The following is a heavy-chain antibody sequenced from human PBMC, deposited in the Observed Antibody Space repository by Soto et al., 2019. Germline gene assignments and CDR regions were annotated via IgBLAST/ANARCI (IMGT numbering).Heavy chain of an antibody. CDR3: ARHLTYCSAGSCYSDFPYYGMDV. CDR2: IFYSGST. V-gene: IGHV4-39*01. D-gene: IGHD2-15*01. J-gene: IGHJ6*02. CDR1: GGSISSSSYY. Sequence: SETLSLTCTVSGGSISSSSYYWGWIRQPPGKGLEWIGSIFYSGSTYYNPSLKSRVTISVDTSKNQFSLKLSSVTAADTAVYYCARHLTYCSAGSCYSDFPYYGMDVWXQGTTVTVSS.